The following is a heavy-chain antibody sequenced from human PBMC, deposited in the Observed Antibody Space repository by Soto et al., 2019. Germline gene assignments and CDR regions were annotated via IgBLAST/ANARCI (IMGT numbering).Heavy chain of an antibody. D-gene: IGHD2-21*02. V-gene: IGHV3-30*18. CDR2: ISYDGSNK. Sequence: GESLKISCAASGFTFSSYGMHWVRQAPGKGLGWVAVISYDGSNKYYADSVKGRFTISRDNSKNTLYLQMNSLRAEDTAVYYCAKDCGGDCYHDYWGQGTLVTVSS. J-gene: IGHJ4*02. CDR1: GFTFSSYG. CDR3: AKDCGGDCYHDY.